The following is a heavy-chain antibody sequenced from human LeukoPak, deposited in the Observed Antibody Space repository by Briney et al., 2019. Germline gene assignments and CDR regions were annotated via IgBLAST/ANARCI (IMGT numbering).Heavy chain of an antibody. CDR2: IWYDGDTK. Sequence: GGSLRLSCAASGFTFSNDGIHWVRQAPGKGLEWVAFIWYDGDTKYYVDSEKGRFTVSRDNSKNTLYLQMNSLRAEDTAVYYCARDRSEGYFDYWGQGTPVTVSS. CDR3: ARDRSEGYFDY. V-gene: IGHV3-33*01. CDR1: GFTFSNDG. J-gene: IGHJ4*02.